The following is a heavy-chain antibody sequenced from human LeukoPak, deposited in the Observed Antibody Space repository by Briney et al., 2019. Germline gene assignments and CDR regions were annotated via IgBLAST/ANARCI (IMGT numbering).Heavy chain of an antibody. D-gene: IGHD1-26*01. Sequence: GGSLRLSCAASGFTFSGYAMSWVRKAPGKGLEWVSSISGSGGSTYYADSVKGRFTISRDNSKNTLYLQMNSLRAEDTAVYHCAKGPSGSLDYFDYWGQGTLVTVSS. J-gene: IGHJ4*02. CDR1: GFTFSGYA. CDR2: ISGSGGST. CDR3: AKGPSGSLDYFDY. V-gene: IGHV3-23*01.